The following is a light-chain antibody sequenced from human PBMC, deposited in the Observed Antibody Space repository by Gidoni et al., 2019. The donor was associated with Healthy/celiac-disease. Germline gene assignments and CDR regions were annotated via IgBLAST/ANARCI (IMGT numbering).Light chain of an antibody. CDR1: SSDGGSYNL. V-gene: IGLV2-23*02. CDR3: CSYAGSRTYV. Sequence: QSALTQPASVSGSPGPSITISCTGTSSDGGSYNLVSWYQQPPGKAPKLMSYEVSKRPSGVSNRFSGSKSGNTASLTISGLQAEDEADYYCCSYAGSRTYVFGTGTKV. J-gene: IGLJ1*01. CDR2: EVS.